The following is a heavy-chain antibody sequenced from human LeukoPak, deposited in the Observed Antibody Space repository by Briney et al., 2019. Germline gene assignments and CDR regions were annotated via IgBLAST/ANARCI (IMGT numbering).Heavy chain of an antibody. CDR3: ARAAGYDYVFRFDY. D-gene: IGHD3-16*01. CDR2: INPNSGGT. V-gene: IGHV1-2*02. CDR1: GYTFTGYY. Sequence: ASVKVSCKASGYTFTGYYMHWVRQAPGQGLEWMGWINPNSGGTNYAQKFQGRVTMTRGTSISTAYMELSRLRSDDTAVYYCARAAGYDYVFRFDYWGQGTLVTVSS. J-gene: IGHJ4*02.